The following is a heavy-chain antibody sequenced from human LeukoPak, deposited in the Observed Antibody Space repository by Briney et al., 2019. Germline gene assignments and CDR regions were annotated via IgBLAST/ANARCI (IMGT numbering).Heavy chain of an antibody. D-gene: IGHD6-13*01. J-gene: IGHJ4*02. CDR2: IRYDGSNK. CDR3: ARGNSSSWYELDY. CDR1: GFTFSSYG. Sequence: GGSLRLSCAASGFTFSSYGMHWVRQAPGKGLEWVAFIRYDGSNKYYADSVKGRFTISRDNAKNSLYLQMNSLRAEDTAVYYCARGNSSSWYELDYWGQGTLVTVSS. V-gene: IGHV3-30*02.